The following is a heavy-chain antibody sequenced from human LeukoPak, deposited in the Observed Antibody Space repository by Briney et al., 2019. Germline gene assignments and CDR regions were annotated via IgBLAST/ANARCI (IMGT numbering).Heavy chain of an antibody. CDR3: ARLKDDYIIDS. CDR2: IYPGDSDT. V-gene: IGHV5-51*01. CDR1: GYTFTSYW. Sequence: GESLKISCKGSGYTFTSYWIGWVRQMPGKGLEWMGIIYPGDSDTRYSPSFQGQVTISADKSISTAYVQWSSLKASDTSMYYCARLKDDYIIDSWGQGTLVTVSS. J-gene: IGHJ5*01. D-gene: IGHD5-24*01.